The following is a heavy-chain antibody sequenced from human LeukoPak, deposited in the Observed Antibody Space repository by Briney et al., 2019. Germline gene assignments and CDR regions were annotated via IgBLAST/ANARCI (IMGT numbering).Heavy chain of an antibody. CDR1: GFTFSSYG. Sequence: PGGSLRLSCAASGFTFSSYGMHWVRQAPGKGLEWVAFMRYDGSNKYYADSVKGRFTISRDNSKNTLYLQMNSLRAEDTAVYYCAKGFLEWLLRAPLDYWGQGTLVTVSS. V-gene: IGHV3-30*02. CDR2: MRYDGSNK. CDR3: AKGFLEWLLRAPLDY. D-gene: IGHD3-3*01. J-gene: IGHJ4*02.